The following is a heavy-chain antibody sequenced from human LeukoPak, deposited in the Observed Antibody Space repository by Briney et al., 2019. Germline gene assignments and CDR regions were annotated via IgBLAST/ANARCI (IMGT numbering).Heavy chain of an antibody. CDR3: ARGPYSSRHFDY. D-gene: IGHD6-13*01. V-gene: IGHV4-34*01. CDR1: GGSFSGYY. Sequence: SETLSLTCAVYGGSFSGYYWSWIRQPPGKGLEWIGEINHSGSTNYNPSLKSRVTMSVDTSKNQFSLKLSSVTAADTAVYYCARGPYSSRHFDYWGQGTLVTVSS. CDR2: INHSGST. J-gene: IGHJ4*02.